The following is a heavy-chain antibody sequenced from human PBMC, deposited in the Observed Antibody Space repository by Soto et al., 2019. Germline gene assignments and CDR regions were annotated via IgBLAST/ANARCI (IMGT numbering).Heavy chain of an antibody. CDR3: ARRIAAAGKGFDY. V-gene: IGHV4-39*01. CDR2: IYFSGST. D-gene: IGHD6-13*01. Sequence: SETLSLTCTVSGGSLSSSSYYWGWIRQPPGKGLEWIGSIYFSGSTYYNPSLKSRVTISVDTSKNQFSLKLSSVTASDTAVYYCARRIAAAGKGFDYWGQGTRGTVS. J-gene: IGHJ4*02. CDR1: GGSLSSSSYY.